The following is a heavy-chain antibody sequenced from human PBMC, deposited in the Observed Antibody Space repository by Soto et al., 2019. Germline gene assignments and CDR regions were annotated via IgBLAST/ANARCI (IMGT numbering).Heavy chain of an antibody. CDR2: INSDGSST. V-gene: IGHV3-74*01. J-gene: IGHJ4*02. Sequence: GGSLRLSCAASGFTFSSYWMHWVRQAPGKGLVWVSRINSDGSSTSYADSVKGRFTISRDNAKNTLYLQMNSLRAEDTAVYYCARGLYCSGGSCYSVFDYWGQGTLVTVSS. CDR1: GFTFSSYW. D-gene: IGHD2-15*01. CDR3: ARGLYCSGGSCYSVFDY.